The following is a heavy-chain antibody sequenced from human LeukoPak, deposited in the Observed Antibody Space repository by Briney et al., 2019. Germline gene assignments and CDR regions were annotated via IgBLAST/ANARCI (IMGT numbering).Heavy chain of an antibody. D-gene: IGHD5-18*01. CDR1: GGSFSGYY. J-gene: IGHJ6*02. Sequence: PSETLSLTCAVYGGSFSGYYWSWIRQPPGKGLEWIGEINHSGSTNYNPSLKSRVTISVDTSKNQFSLKLSSVTAADTAVYYCARSVYSYGYYYYYGMDAWGQGTTVTVSS. CDR3: ARSVYSYGYYYYYGMDA. CDR2: INHSGST. V-gene: IGHV4-34*01.